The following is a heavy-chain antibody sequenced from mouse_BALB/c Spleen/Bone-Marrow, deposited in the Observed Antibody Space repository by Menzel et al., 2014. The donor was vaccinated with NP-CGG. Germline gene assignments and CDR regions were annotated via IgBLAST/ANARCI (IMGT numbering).Heavy chain of an antibody. CDR3: ARTGYDYYFDY. D-gene: IGHD2-4*01. J-gene: IGHJ2*01. CDR2: IDTSDSYT. CDR1: GYTFTDYW. Sequence: LVESGAELVMPGASVKMSCKASGYTFTDYWMHWVKQRPGQGLEWIGAIDTSDSYTSYNQKFKGKATLTVDESSSTAYMQLSSLTSEDSAVYYCARTGYDYYFDYWGQAPLSQSPQ. V-gene: IGHV1-69*01.